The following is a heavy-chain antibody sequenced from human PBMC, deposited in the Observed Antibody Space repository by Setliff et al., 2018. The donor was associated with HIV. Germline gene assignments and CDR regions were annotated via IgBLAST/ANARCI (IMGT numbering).Heavy chain of an antibody. Sequence: ASVKVSCKASGYTFTSYGISWVRQAPGQGLEWMGWISAYNGNTNYAQKLQGRVTMTRDTSISTAYMELSRLRSDDTAVYYCARDWRLRYFDWLYSGMDVWGQGTTVTVSS. CDR2: ISAYNGNT. CDR1: GYTFTSYG. CDR3: ARDWRLRYFDWLYSGMDV. J-gene: IGHJ6*02. V-gene: IGHV1-18*01. D-gene: IGHD3-9*01.